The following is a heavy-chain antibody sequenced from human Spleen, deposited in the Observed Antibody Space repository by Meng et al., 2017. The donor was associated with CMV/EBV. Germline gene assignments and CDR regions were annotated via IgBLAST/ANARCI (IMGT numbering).Heavy chain of an antibody. D-gene: IGHD4-17*01. CDR1: GGSISSYY. V-gene: IGHV4-59*01. J-gene: IGHJ1*01. CDR2: IYYSGST. CDR3: ARGRYGDYAD. Sequence: SETLSLTCTVSGGSISSYYWSWIRQPPGKGLEWIGYIYYSGSTNYNPSLKSRVTISVDTSKNQFSLKLGSVTAADTAVYYCARGRYGDYADWGQGTLVTVSS.